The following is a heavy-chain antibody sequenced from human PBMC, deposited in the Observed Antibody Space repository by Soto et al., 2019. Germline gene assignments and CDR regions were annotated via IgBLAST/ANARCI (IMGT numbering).Heavy chain of an antibody. CDR1: GYTFSSYG. Sequence: QVQMLQSGGEVKRPGASVKISCKASGYTFSSYGISWVRQAPGQGLEWMGWISTYSGNTNYAQNLQGRLTMTTYTSTSTAYMDLRSLRYDDTAVYYCARDKSHGFDNWGQGTVVTVSS. V-gene: IGHV1-18*01. J-gene: IGHJ3*02. CDR2: ISTYSGNT. CDR3: ARDKSHGFDN.